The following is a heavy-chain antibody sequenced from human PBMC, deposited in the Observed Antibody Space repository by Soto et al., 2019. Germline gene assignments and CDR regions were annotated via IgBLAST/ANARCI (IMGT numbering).Heavy chain of an antibody. CDR1: GGSISSGGYY. CDR3: ARTQRWFDP. Sequence: SETLSLTCTVSGGSISSGGYYWSWIRQHPGRGLEWIGYIYYTGSAYYNPSLESRVTISVDTSKNQFSLKLSSVTAADTAVYYCARTQRWFDPWGQGTLVTVSS. CDR2: IYYTGSA. J-gene: IGHJ5*02. V-gene: IGHV4-31*03.